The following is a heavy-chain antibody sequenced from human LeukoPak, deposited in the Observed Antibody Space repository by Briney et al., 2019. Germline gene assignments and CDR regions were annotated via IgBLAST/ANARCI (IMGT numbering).Heavy chain of an antibody. V-gene: IGHV1-18*01. CDR1: GYTFTSYG. CDR3: AREEYGSGSSIGADY. J-gene: IGHJ4*02. D-gene: IGHD3-10*01. CDR2: ISAYNGNT. Sequence: ASVKVSCKASGYTFTSYGISWVRQAPGQGLEWMGWISAYNGNTNYAQKLQGRVTMTTDTSTSTAYMELRSLRSDDTAVYYCAREEYGSGSSIGADYWGQGTLVTVSS.